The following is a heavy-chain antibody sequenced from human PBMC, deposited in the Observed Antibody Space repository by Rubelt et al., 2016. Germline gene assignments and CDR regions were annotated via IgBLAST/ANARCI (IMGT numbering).Heavy chain of an antibody. J-gene: IGHJ4*02. Sequence: QVQLVQSGAEVKKPGASVKVSCKVSGYTLTELSMHWVRQAPGKGLEWMGGFDPEDGETIYAQKFQGRVTMTEDTSTDTAYMERSSLRSEDTAVYYCATRSLWFGEIDRYFDYWGQGTLVTVSS. CDR3: ATRSLWFGEIDRYFDY. CDR2: FDPEDGET. V-gene: IGHV1-24*01. D-gene: IGHD3-10*01. CDR1: GYTLTELS.